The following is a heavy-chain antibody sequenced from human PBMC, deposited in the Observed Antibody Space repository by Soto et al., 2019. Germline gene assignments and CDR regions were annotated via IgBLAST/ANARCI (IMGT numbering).Heavy chain of an antibody. CDR1: GGSISSGGYY. Sequence: TLSLTCTVSGGSISSGGYYWSWIRQHPGKGLEWIGYIYYSGSTYYNPSLKSRVTISVDTSKNQFSLKLSSVTAADTAVYYCARVAAMDAFDYYYGMDVWGQGTTVTVSS. CDR2: IYYSGST. D-gene: IGHD5-18*01. J-gene: IGHJ6*02. V-gene: IGHV4-31*03. CDR3: ARVAAMDAFDYYYGMDV.